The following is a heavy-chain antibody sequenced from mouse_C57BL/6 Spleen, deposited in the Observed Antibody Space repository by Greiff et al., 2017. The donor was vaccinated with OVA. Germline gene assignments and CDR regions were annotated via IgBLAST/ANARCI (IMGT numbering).Heavy chain of an antibody. V-gene: IGHV1-18*01. CDR3: ARWFGSSYGFAY. CDR2: INPNNGGT. Sequence: EVKLQESGPELVKPGASVKIPCKASGYTFTDYNMDWVKQSHGKSLEWIGDINPNNGGTIYNQKFKGKATLTVDKSSSTAYMELRSLTSEDTAVYYCARWFGSSYGFAYWGQGTLVTVSA. D-gene: IGHD1-1*01. J-gene: IGHJ3*01. CDR1: GYTFTDYN.